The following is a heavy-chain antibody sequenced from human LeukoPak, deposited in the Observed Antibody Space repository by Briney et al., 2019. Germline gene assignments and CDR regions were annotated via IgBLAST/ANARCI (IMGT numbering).Heavy chain of an antibody. CDR3: TRHEMELNYYTDV. D-gene: IGHD1-7*01. J-gene: IGHJ6*03. CDR1: GLTFSGPA. Sequence: GGSLTLSCAASGLTFSGPAKPWVRHASGQGLEWVGRIRSKANSYATAYAASVKGRFSISRDGSKNTAYLQMNSLKTEDTAVYYCTRHEMELNYYTDVWGKGTTVTVSS. CDR2: IRSKANSYAT. V-gene: IGHV3-73*01.